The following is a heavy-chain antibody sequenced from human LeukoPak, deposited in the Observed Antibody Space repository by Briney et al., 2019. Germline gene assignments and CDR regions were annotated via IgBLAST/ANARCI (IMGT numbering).Heavy chain of an antibody. Sequence: GGSLRLSCAASGFTFSSYAMHWVRQAPGKGLEWVAIISYDGINKYYADSVKGRFTISRDNSKNTLYLQMNSLRAEDTAVYYCAKDDSVHVWGSYTDYWGQGTLVTVSS. CDR3: AKDDSVHVWGSYTDY. CDR2: ISYDGINK. J-gene: IGHJ4*02. CDR1: GFTFSSYA. D-gene: IGHD3-16*01. V-gene: IGHV3-30*04.